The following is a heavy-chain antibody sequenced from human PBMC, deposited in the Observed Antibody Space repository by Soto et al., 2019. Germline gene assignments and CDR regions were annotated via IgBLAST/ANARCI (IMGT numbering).Heavy chain of an antibody. Sequence: SETLSLTCTFSCGSIISYYWSWIRQPPGKGLEWIGYIYYSGSTNYNPSLKSRVTISVDTSKNQFSLKLSSVTAADTAVYYCARERGYSSGWYGNWFDPWGQGTLVTVSS. CDR3: ARERGYSSGWYGNWFDP. V-gene: IGHV4-59*01. CDR2: IYYSGST. J-gene: IGHJ5*02. CDR1: CGSIISYY. D-gene: IGHD6-19*01.